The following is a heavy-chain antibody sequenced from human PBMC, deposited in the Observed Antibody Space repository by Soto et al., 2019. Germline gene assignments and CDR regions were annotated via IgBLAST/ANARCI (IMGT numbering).Heavy chain of an antibody. CDR3: TINYYDTSGYSIDI. Sequence: PGGSLRLSCAASGFTFSAHYMDWVRQAPEKGLEWVGRSRNKDNSYNTECAASVKGRFTLSRDDSKNSLYLQMNSLKTEDTAVYYCTINYYDTSGYSIDIWGQGTMVTVSS. J-gene: IGHJ3*02. V-gene: IGHV3-72*01. CDR2: SRNKDNSYNT. D-gene: IGHD3-22*01. CDR1: GFTFSAHY.